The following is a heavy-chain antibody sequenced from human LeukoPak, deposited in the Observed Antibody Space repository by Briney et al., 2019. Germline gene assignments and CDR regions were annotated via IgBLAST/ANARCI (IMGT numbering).Heavy chain of an antibody. Sequence: GGSLRLSCAASGFTFGSYAMHWVRQAPGKGLEWVAVISYDGSNKYYADSVKGRFTISRDNSKNTLYLQMNSLRAEDTAVYYCARDPGPSMVRGGYFDYWGQGTLVTVSS. J-gene: IGHJ4*02. CDR3: ARDPGPSMVRGGYFDY. CDR1: GFTFGSYA. D-gene: IGHD3-10*01. V-gene: IGHV3-30-3*01. CDR2: ISYDGSNK.